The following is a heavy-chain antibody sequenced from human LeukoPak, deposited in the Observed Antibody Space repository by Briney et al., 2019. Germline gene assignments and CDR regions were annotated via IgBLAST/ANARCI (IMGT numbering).Heavy chain of an antibody. D-gene: IGHD4-23*01. CDR3: ATRQQVTSGLDV. V-gene: IGHV3-23*01. J-gene: IGHJ6*02. Sequence: GGSLRLSCAGSGFTFSSYGMIWVRQAPGKGLEWVSGISTSGNYPAYADPVKGRFTISRDNSKNTLYLQMNSLRAEDAAVYFCATRQQVTSGLDVWGQGTTVTVSS. CDR1: GFTFSSYG. CDR2: ISTSGNYP.